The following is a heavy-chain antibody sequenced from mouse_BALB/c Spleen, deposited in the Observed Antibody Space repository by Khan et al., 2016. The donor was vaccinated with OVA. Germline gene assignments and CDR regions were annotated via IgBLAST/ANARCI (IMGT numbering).Heavy chain of an antibody. J-gene: IGHJ4*01. D-gene: IGHD1-1*02. CDR2: IWSDGST. Sequence: QVQLKQSGPGLVAPSQSLSITCTISGFSLTNYGVHWIRQPPGKGLEWLVVIWSDGSTTYNSALISRLTVPKYNSKSQVFLHMNSIQTDNTAIYYCARWVGGSSSLYAMDYWGQGTSVTVSS. CDR1: GFSLTNYG. CDR3: ARWVGGSSSLYAMDY. V-gene: IGHV2-6-1*01.